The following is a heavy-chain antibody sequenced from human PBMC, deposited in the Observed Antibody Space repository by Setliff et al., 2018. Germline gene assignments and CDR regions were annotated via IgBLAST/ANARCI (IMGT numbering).Heavy chain of an antibody. Sequence: SETLSLTCTVSGGSISSGSYYWSWIRQPAGKGLEWIGRIYSSGSTKYNPSLKSRVTISGDTSKNQFSLKLSSVTAADTAVYYCARGAPGWELLSWFDPWGQGILVTVSS. D-gene: IGHD1-26*01. CDR2: IYSSGST. J-gene: IGHJ5*02. CDR3: ARGAPGWELLSWFDP. CDR1: GGSISSGSYY. V-gene: IGHV4-61*02.